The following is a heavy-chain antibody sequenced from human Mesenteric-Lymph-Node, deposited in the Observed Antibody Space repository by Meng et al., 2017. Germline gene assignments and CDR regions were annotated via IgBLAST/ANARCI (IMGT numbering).Heavy chain of an antibody. Sequence: QLRRWGEGLLKPSEPLSLPCAVYGGSFSGYYGSWIRQPPGKGLEWIGEINHSGSTNYNPSLKSRVTISVDTSKNQFSLKLSSVTAADTAVYYCARGFLSFVRVFDYWGQGTLVTVSS. J-gene: IGHJ4*02. CDR2: INHSGST. CDR3: ARGFLSFVRVFDY. CDR1: GGSFSGYY. D-gene: IGHD2/OR15-2a*01. V-gene: IGHV4-34*01.